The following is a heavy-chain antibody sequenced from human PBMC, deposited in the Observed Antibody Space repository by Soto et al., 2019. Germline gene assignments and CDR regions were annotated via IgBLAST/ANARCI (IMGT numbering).Heavy chain of an antibody. V-gene: IGHV4-34*01. D-gene: IGHD2-2*01. CDR3: ASRAPRYCSSTSCYQYYFDY. CDR2: INHRGNT. Sequence: SETLSLTCAVYGGSFSGYYWSWIRQPPGKGLEWIGEINHRGNTKYNPSLKSRVTILVDTSKNQFSLKLSSVTAADTAVYYCASRAPRYCSSTSCYQYYFDYWGQGTLVTVSS. CDR1: GGSFSGYY. J-gene: IGHJ4*02.